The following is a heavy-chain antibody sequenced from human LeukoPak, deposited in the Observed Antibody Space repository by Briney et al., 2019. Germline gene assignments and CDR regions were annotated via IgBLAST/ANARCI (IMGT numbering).Heavy chain of an antibody. V-gene: IGHV3-30-3*01. CDR3: AGDLAVAGTFAFDI. CDR1: GFTFSSYA. J-gene: IGHJ3*02. CDR2: ISYDGSNK. D-gene: IGHD6-19*01. Sequence: GGSLRLSCAASGFTFSSYAMHWVRQAPGKGLEWVAVISYDGSNKYYADSVKGRFTISRDNSKNTLYLQMNSLRAEDTAVYYCAGDLAVAGTFAFDIWGQGTMVTVSS.